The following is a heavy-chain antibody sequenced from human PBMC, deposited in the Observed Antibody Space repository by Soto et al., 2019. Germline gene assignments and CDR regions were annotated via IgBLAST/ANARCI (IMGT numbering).Heavy chain of an antibody. CDR2: ISSGSNYT. CDR1: GFTFSSYS. D-gene: IGHD3-10*01. J-gene: IGHJ6*04. Sequence: EVQLVESGGGLVKPGGSLRLSCVVSGFTFSSYSMNWVRQAPGKGLEWVSAISSGSNYTYYADSVKGRFTISRDNAKNSVYLQMNSLRAEDTASYYCARDFKESQYYYYGMDVWGKGTTVTVSS. V-gene: IGHV3-21*06. CDR3: ARDFKESQYYYYGMDV.